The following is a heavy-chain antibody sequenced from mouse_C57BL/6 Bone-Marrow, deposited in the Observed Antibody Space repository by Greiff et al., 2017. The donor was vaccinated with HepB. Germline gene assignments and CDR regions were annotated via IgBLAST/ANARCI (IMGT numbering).Heavy chain of an antibody. V-gene: IGHV5-4*03. Sequence: EVMLVESGGGLVKPGGSLKLSCAASGFTFSSYALSWVRQTPEKRLEWVATISDGGSYTYYPDNVKGRFTISRDNAKNNLYLQMSHLKSEDTAMYYCARAYYRYCDVWGTGTTVTVSS. CDR3: ARAYYRYCDV. CDR1: GFTFSSYA. J-gene: IGHJ1*03. D-gene: IGHD2-12*01. CDR2: ISDGGSYT.